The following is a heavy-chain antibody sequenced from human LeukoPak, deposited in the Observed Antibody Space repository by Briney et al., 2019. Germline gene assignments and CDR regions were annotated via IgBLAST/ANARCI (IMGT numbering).Heavy chain of an antibody. V-gene: IGHV3-30*03. CDR2: TSYDGGDK. D-gene: IGHD5-24*01. CDR3: ARETRLRWTDY. CDR1: GFSFNNYA. J-gene: IGHJ4*02. Sequence: GSLRLSCAASGFSFNNYAMYWVRQAPGKGLEWVALTSYDGGDKYYAESMKGRITISRDNAKNSLYLQMNSLRAEDTAVYYCARETRLRWTDYWGQGTLVTVSS.